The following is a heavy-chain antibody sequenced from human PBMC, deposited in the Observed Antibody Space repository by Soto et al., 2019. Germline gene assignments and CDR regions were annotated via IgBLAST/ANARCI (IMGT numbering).Heavy chain of an antibody. J-gene: IGHJ4*02. Sequence: ASVKVSCKATGYIVTTKGPSWLRQAPGQGLEWMGWINPNHGNTVSAQKFQGRGTMTIATSTSTAYMALGSLRSDATAVYYCARGYCSGGLCPIDYWGQGTAVTVS. CDR1: GYIVTTKG. V-gene: IGHV1-18*01. CDR2: INPNHGNT. D-gene: IGHD2-15*01. CDR3: ARGYCSGGLCPIDY.